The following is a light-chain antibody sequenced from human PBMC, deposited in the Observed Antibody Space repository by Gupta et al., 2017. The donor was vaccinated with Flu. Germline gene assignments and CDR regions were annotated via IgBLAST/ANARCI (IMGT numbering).Light chain of an antibody. CDR3: AAWDDRLRGWV. CDR1: NSSIGSNY. CDR2: LNN. V-gene: IGLV1-47*01. J-gene: IGLJ3*02. Sequence: QSVLTHPTSASGTPGPSVTISCSGSNSSIGSNYVYWYQQLPGTAPKLLIYLNNKRPSGVPDRFSGSKSGNSASLAISGLQSEDEAEYYCAAWDDRLRGWVFGGGTKLTVL.